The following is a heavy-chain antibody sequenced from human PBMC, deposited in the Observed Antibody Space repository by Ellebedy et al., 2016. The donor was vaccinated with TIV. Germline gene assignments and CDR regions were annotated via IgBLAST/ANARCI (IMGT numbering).Heavy chain of an antibody. CDR3: AREERSDYYFDY. CDR1: GGTFSSYA. J-gene: IGHJ4*02. V-gene: IGHV1-69*13. CDR2: IIPIFGTA. D-gene: IGHD1-1*01. Sequence: SVKVSCXASGGTFSSYAISWVRQAPGQGLEWMGGIIPIFGTANYAQKFQGRVTITADESTSTAYMELSSLRSEDTAVYYCAREERSDYYFDYWGQGTLVTVSS.